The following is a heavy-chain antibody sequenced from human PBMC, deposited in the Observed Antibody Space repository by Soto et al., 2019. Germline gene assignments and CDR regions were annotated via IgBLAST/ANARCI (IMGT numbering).Heavy chain of an antibody. CDR2: IRSKANNYAT. J-gene: IGHJ4*02. CDR1: GFTFSGSA. Sequence: EVQLVESGGGLVQPGASLKLSCAVSGFTFSGSAMHWVRQASGKGLEWVGRIRSKANNYATAYAASVKGRFTIPRDDSKNTAYLQMNSLKSEDTAVYYCTRGYGDYVRDYWGQGTLVTVSS. V-gene: IGHV3-73*01. CDR3: TRGYGDYVRDY. D-gene: IGHD4-17*01.